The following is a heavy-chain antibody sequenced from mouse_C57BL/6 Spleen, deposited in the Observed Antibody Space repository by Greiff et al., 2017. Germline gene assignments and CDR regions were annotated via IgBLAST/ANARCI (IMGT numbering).Heavy chain of an antibody. CDR2: ISSGGDYI. Sequence: DVMLVESGEGLVKPGGSLKLSCAASGFTFSSYAMSWVRQTPEKRLEWVAYISSGGDYIYYADTVKGRFTISRDNARNTLYLQMSSLKSEDTAMYYCTRDTFLYAMDYWGQGTSVTVSS. CDR3: TRDTFLYAMDY. CDR1: GFTFSSYA. D-gene: IGHD5-1-1*01. V-gene: IGHV5-9-1*02. J-gene: IGHJ4*01.